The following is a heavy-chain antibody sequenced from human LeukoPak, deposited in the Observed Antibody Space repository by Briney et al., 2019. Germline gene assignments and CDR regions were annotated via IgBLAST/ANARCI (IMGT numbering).Heavy chain of an antibody. CDR1: GFTFSTYW. CDR2: IKQDGSEK. D-gene: IGHD3-3*01. V-gene: IGHV3-7*01. CDR3: ARKPRWNWFDP. Sequence: GGSLRLSCAASGFTFSTYWMTWVRQAPGKGLEWVANIKQDGSEKYFVDSVKGRFSISRDNAKNSLYLQMNSLRAEDTAVYYCARKPRWNWFDPWGQGTLVTVSS. J-gene: IGHJ5*02.